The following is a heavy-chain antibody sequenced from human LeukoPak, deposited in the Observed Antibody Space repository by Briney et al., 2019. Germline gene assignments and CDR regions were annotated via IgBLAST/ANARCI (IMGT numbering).Heavy chain of an antibody. CDR3: ATEVMYITPAADY. CDR2: IKSKTDGGTT. V-gene: IGHV3-15*01. CDR1: GFTFNNAW. D-gene: IGHD3-16*01. J-gene: IGHJ4*02. Sequence: GGSLRLSCAASGFTFNNAWMNWVRQAPGKGLEWVGRIKSKTDGGTTDYAAPVKGRFTISRDDSNNRLYLQMNSLKIEDTAVYYCATEVMYITPAADYWGQGTLVTVSS.